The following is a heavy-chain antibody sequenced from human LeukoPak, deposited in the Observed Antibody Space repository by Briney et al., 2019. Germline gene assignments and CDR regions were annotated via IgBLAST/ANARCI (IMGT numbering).Heavy chain of an antibody. D-gene: IGHD3-22*01. CDR3: ARALGYYDSSGRYFDY. CDR1: GGSVSSGSYY. Sequence: SETLSLTCTVSGGSVSSGSYYWRWIRQPPGTGLEWIGYIYYSGSTNYNPSLKSRVTISVDTSKNQFSLKLSSVTAADTAVYYCARALGYYDSSGRYFDYWGQGTLVTVSS. CDR2: IYYSGST. J-gene: IGHJ4*02. V-gene: IGHV4-61*01.